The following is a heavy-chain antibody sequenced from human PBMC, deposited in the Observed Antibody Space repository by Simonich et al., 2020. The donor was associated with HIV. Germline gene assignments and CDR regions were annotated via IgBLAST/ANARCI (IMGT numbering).Heavy chain of an antibody. J-gene: IGHJ4*02. CDR2: INHSGIT. Sequence: QVPLQQWGAGLVKPSETLSLTCAVYGGSLSGYYWSWIRQPPGKGMEWIGEINHSGITNYKSSLNSRATISVDKSKNQFSLKLSSVTAADTAIYYCARRDRELILYFDYWGQGNLVTVSS. CDR3: ARRDRELILYFDY. V-gene: IGHV4-34*01. CDR1: GGSLSGYY. D-gene: IGHD3-3*01.